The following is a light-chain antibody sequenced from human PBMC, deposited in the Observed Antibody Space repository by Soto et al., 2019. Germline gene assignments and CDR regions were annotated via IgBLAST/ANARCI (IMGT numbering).Light chain of an antibody. J-gene: IGKJ1*01. V-gene: IGKV1-5*01. CDR2: DAT. Sequence: DIQMTQSPSTLSASVGDRVTITCRASETINNWLAWYQQKPGKAPKILIYDATSLESGVPPRFSGSRSGTEFTLTISSLQPDDFATYYCQQYHSYSTFGQGTHVEVK. CDR1: ETINNW. CDR3: QQYHSYST.